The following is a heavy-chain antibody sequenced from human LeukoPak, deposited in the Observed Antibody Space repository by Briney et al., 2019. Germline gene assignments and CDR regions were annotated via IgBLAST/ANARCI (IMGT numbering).Heavy chain of an antibody. CDR2: IIPIFGTA. Sequence: GSSVKVSCKASGGTFSSYAISWVRQAPGQGLEWVGRIIPIFGTANYAQKFQGRVTITTDESTSTAYMVLSSLRSEDTAVYYCARDSSGYYPFDYWGQGTLVTASS. D-gene: IGHD3-22*01. CDR3: ARDSSGYYPFDY. CDR1: GGTFSSYA. V-gene: IGHV1-69*05. J-gene: IGHJ4*02.